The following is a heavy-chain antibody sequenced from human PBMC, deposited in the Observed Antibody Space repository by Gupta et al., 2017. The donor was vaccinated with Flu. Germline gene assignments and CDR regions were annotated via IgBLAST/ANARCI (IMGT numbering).Heavy chain of an antibody. V-gene: IGHV3-23*01. J-gene: IGHJ4*02. CDR3: AKSKYTSGWYDY. D-gene: IGHD6-19*01. CDR1: GFTFNKHD. Sequence: EVQLLESGAGLVQPGRSLRLSCAAAGFTFNKHDMTWLRQAPGKGLQWLAGISSSGDVTDYADSIGGRFTISRDNSKNTVYFQLTGLRAEDSALYYCAKSKYTSGWYDYWGRGTLVTVSS. CDR2: ISSSGDVT.